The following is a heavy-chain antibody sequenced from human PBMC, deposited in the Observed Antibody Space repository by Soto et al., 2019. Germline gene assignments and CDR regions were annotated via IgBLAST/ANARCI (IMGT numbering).Heavy chain of an antibody. J-gene: IGHJ5*02. D-gene: IGHD3-22*01. CDR1: GGSVSSGSYY. CDR3: ARDKSRLYYYDSSGYYGNWFDP. Sequence: SETLSVTCTVSGGSVSSGSYYWSWMRQPPGKGLEWIGYIYYSGSTNNNPSLKSRVTISVDTSKNQFSLKLGSVTAADTAVYYCARDKSRLYYYDSSGYYGNWFDPWGQGTLVTVSS. CDR2: IYYSGST. V-gene: IGHV4-61*01.